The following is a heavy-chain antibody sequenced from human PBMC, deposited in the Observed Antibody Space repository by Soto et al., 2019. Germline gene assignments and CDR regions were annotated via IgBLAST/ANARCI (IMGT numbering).Heavy chain of an antibody. CDR3: AKVNDFWSGYYLDY. Sequence: GGSLRLSCEASGFTFSSYAMSWVRQAPGKGLEWVSAISGSGGSTYYADSVKGRFTISRDNSKNTLYLQMNSLRAEDTAVYYCAKVNDFWSGYYLDYWGQGTLVTVSS. V-gene: IGHV3-23*01. D-gene: IGHD3-3*01. CDR1: GFTFSSYA. CDR2: ISGSGGST. J-gene: IGHJ4*02.